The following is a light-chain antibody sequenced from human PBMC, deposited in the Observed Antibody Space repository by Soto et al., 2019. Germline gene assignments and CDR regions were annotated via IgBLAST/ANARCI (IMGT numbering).Light chain of an antibody. CDR3: KRYNHWPLT. Sequence: EVVMRQSPATLSVSPGEGATRSSRASQGIGDTLAWYQHKPGQTPRLRIYDTSTRATGVPSRFSGSRSGTEFTLTLNRMQSEDFAVYDCKRYNHWPLTFGGGNKVESK. CDR2: DTS. V-gene: IGKV3-15*01. CDR1: QGIGDT. J-gene: IGKJ4*01.